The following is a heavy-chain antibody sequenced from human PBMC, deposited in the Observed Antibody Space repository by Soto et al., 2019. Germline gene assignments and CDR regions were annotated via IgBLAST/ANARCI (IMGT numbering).Heavy chain of an antibody. Sequence: PGGSLRLSCAASGFTFSSYSRNWVRQAPGKGLEWVSYISSSGTSIYYTDSVRGRFTISRDNAASSLYLQMNSLRDEDTAVYYCAKEPFHAGSCLDYWGQGTLDTVSS. V-gene: IGHV3-48*02. J-gene: IGHJ4*02. CDR3: AKEPFHAGSCLDY. CDR2: ISSSGTSI. CDR1: GFTFSSYS. D-gene: IGHD1-26*01.